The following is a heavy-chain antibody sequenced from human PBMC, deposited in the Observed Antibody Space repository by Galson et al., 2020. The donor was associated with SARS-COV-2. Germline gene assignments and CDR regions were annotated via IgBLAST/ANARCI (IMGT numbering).Heavy chain of an antibody. V-gene: IGHV4-59*08. J-gene: IGHJ6*03. D-gene: IGHD5-12*01. Sequence: SETLSLTCTVSGGSISSYYWSWIRQPPGKGLEWIGYIYYSGSTNYNPSLKSRVTISVDTSKNQFSLKLSSVTAADTAVYYCARTPVQWLRLGERYYYYMDVWGKGTTVTVSS. CDR2: IYYSGST. CDR3: ARTPVQWLRLGERYYYYMDV. CDR1: GGSISSYY.